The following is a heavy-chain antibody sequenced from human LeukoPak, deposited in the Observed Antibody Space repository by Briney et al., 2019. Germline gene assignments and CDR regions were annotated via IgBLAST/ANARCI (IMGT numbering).Heavy chain of an antibody. CDR1: GGSISSYY. J-gene: IGHJ4*02. Sequence: SETLSLTCTVSGGSISSYYWSWIRQPPGRGLEWIGYIYYSGSTNYNPSLKSRVTISVDTSKNQFSLKLSSVTAADTAVYYWARAKPKDYGDHGSFAYWGQGTLVPVSS. D-gene: IGHD4-17*01. V-gene: IGHV4-59*01. CDR2: IYYSGST. CDR3: ARAKPKDYGDHGSFAY.